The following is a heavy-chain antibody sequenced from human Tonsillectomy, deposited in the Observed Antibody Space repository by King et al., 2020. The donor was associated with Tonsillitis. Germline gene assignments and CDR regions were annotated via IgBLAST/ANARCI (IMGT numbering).Heavy chain of an antibody. CDR2: IDPSDSYT. Sequence: VQLVESGAEVKKPGESLRISCKGSGYSFTSYWISWVRQMPGKGLEWMGRIDPSDSYTNYSPSFQGHVTISADKSISTAYMQWSSLKASDTAMYYCARLDTPSFYYYNYMDVWGKGTTVTVYS. D-gene: IGHD5-18*01. CDR1: GYSFTSYW. V-gene: IGHV5-10-1*03. CDR3: ARLDTPSFYYYNYMDV. J-gene: IGHJ6*03.